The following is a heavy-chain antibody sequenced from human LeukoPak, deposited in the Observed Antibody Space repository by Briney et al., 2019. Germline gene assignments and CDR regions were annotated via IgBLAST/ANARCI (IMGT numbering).Heavy chain of an antibody. CDR3: ATDLLGHDYGGNSDY. CDR1: GYTLTELS. D-gene: IGHD4-23*01. Sequence: ASVKVSCKVSGYTLTELSMHWVRQAPGKGLEWMGGFDPEDGETIYAQKFQGRVTMTEDTSTDTAYMELSSLRSEDTAVYYCATDLLGHDYGGNSDYWGQGTLVTVSS. V-gene: IGHV1-24*01. J-gene: IGHJ4*02. CDR2: FDPEDGET.